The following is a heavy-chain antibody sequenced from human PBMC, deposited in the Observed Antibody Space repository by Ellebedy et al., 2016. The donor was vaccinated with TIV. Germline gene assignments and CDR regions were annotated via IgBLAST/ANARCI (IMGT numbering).Heavy chain of an antibody. Sequence: GGSLRLXXAASGFTFSSYAMSWVRQAPGKGLEWVSAISGSGGSTYYADSVKGRFTISRDNAKNSLYLQMNSLRAEDTAVYYCARHIVLMVYAKDWFNPWGQGTLVTVSS. CDR3: ARHIVLMVYAKDWFNP. CDR2: ISGSGGST. V-gene: IGHV3-23*01. D-gene: IGHD2-8*01. J-gene: IGHJ5*02. CDR1: GFTFSSYA.